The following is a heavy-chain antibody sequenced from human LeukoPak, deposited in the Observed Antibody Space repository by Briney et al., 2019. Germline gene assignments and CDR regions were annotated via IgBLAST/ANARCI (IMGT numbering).Heavy chain of an antibody. D-gene: IGHD3-10*01. CDR2: IYYSGST. J-gene: IGHJ4*02. CDR1: GGSISSYY. CDR3: ASGAWFGELLPAY. V-gene: IGHV4-59*08. Sequence: SGTLSLTCTVSGGSISSYYWSWIRQPPGKGLEWIGYIYYSGSTNYNPSLKSRVTISVDTSKNQFSLKLSSVTAADTAVYYCASGAWFGELLPAYWGQGTLVTVSS.